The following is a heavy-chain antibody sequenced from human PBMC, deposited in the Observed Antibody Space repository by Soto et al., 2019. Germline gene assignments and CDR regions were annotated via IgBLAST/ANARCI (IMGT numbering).Heavy chain of an antibody. CDR2: IVPKFGTT. J-gene: IGHJ4*02. CDR1: GGTFSTYG. D-gene: IGHD4-17*01. V-gene: IGHV1-69*13. Sequence: ASVKVSCKASGGTFSTYGINWVRLAPGQGLEWMGWIVPKFGTTKNAQKFQGRVTLTADESTNTAYMELKYLRSEDTAVYFCAREVDPYYGGNSLSLDYWGQGTLVTVSS. CDR3: AREVDPYYGGNSLSLDY.